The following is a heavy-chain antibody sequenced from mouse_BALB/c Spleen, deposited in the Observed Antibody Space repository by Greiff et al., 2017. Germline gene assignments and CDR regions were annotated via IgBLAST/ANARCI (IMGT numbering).Heavy chain of an antibody. V-gene: IGHV1-9*01. Sequence: VQLQQSGAELMKPGASVKISCKATGYTFSSYWIEWVKQRPGHGLEWIGEILPGSGSTNYNEKFKGKATFTADTSSNTAYMQLSSLTSEDSAVYYCARGYYGNYEGDYYAMDYGGQGTSVTVSS. CDR3: ARGYYGNYEGDYYAMDY. J-gene: IGHJ4*01. CDR2: ILPGSGST. CDR1: GYTFSSYW. D-gene: IGHD2-1*01.